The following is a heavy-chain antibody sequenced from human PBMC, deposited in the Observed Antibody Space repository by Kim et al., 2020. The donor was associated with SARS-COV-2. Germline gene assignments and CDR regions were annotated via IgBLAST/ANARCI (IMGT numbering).Heavy chain of an antibody. V-gene: IGHV4-30-2*05. CDR3: ARCWPRSYDSSGLDY. Sequence: PSIKSRVTISVDTSKNQYSLKLSSVTAADTALYYCARCWPRSYDSSGLDYWGQGTLVTVSS. J-gene: IGHJ4*02. D-gene: IGHD3-22*01.